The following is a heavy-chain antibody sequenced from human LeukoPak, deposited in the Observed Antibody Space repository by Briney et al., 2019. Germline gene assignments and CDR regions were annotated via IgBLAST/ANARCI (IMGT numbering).Heavy chain of an antibody. Sequence: GASVKVSCKASGYTFTGYYMHWVRQAPGQGLEWMGIINPSGGSTSHAQKFQGRVTMTRDTSTSTVYMELSSLRSEDTAVYYCARATIQNWFDPWGQGTLVTVSS. CDR3: ARATIQNWFDP. CDR2: INPSGGST. CDR1: GYTFTGYY. J-gene: IGHJ5*02. V-gene: IGHV1-46*01.